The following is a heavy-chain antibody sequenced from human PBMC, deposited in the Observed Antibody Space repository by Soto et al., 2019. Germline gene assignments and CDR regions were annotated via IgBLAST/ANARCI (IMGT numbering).Heavy chain of an antibody. CDR3: ASDDILTGSTGAFDI. V-gene: IGHV1-46*01. D-gene: IGHD3-9*01. CDR1: GYTFTSYC. Sequence: GASVKVSCKASGYTFTSYCMHWVRQAPGQGLEWMGIINPSGGSTSYAQKFQGRVTMTRDTSTSTVYMELSSLRSEDTAVYYCASDDILTGSTGAFDIWGQGTMVTVSS. CDR2: INPSGGST. J-gene: IGHJ3*02.